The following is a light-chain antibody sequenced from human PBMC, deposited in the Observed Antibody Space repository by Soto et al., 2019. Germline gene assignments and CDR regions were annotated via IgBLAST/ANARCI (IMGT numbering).Light chain of an antibody. J-gene: IGLJ2*01. CDR2: DVS. Sequence: QSALTQPRSVSGSPGQSVTISCTGTSSGVGANNYVSWYQQHPGKVPKLMIYDVSKRPSGVPDRFSGSKSGNTASLTISGLQAEDEADYYCCSYAGSYTLRVFGGGTKLTVL. V-gene: IGLV2-11*01. CDR3: CSYAGSYTLRV. CDR1: SSGVGANNY.